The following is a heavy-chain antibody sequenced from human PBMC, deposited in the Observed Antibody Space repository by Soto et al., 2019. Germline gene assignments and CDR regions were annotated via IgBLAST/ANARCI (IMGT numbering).Heavy chain of an antibody. CDR3: ARVLREYYGSGSYYRPRPLDY. CDR2: IYYSGST. CDR1: GGSISSGGYY. Sequence: SETLSLTCTVSGGSISSGGYYWSWIRQHPGKGLEWIGYIYYSGSTYYNPSLKSRVTISVDTSKNQFSLKLSSVTAADTAVYYCARVLREYYGSGSYYRPRPLDYWGQGTLVTVSS. D-gene: IGHD3-10*01. V-gene: IGHV4-31*03. J-gene: IGHJ4*02.